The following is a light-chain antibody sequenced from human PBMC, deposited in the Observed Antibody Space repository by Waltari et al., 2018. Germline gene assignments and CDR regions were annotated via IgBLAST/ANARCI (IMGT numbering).Light chain of an antibody. V-gene: IGKV4-1*01. Sequence: SQSVLYSSNNKNYLAWYQQKPGQPPKLLIYWASTRESGVPDRFSGSGSGTDFTLTISSLQAEDVAVYYCQQYYSTLMYTFGQGTKLEIK. CDR3: QQYYSTLMYT. CDR1: QSVLYSSNNKNY. J-gene: IGKJ2*01. CDR2: WAS.